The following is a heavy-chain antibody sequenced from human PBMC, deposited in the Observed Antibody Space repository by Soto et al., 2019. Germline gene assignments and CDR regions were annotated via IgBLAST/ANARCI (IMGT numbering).Heavy chain of an antibody. CDR3: ARGGSGSGSYYKALYFGMDV. V-gene: IGHV4-59*01. CDR2: ISISGST. Sequence: SETLSLTGTVSCGSINSYYWIWIRQPPGEGREWIGYISISGSTNYNPSLSSRVSISVDTSKNQCSLKLSYVTAADTAVYYCARGGSGSGSYYKALYFGMDVWGQGTTVTVSS. CDR1: CGSINSYY. J-gene: IGHJ6*02. D-gene: IGHD3-10*01.